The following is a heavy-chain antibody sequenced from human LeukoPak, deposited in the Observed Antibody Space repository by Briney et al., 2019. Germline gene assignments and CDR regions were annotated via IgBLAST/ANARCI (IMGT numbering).Heavy chain of an antibody. CDR2: INHSGST. V-gene: IGHV4-34*01. CDR1: GGSFSGYY. J-gene: IGHJ4*02. CDR3: ARSSSGYYDSSGYSYYFDY. Sequence: SETLSLTCAVYGGSFSGYYWSWIRQPPGKGLEWIGEINHSGSTNYNPSLKSRVTISVDTSKNQFSLKLSSVTAADTAVYYCARSSSGYYDSSGYSYYFDYWGQGTLVTVSS. D-gene: IGHD3-22*01.